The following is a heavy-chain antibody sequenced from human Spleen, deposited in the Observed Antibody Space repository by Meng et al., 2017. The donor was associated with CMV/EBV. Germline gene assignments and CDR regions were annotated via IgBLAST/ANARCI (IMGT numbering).Heavy chain of an antibody. CDR1: SGCCNGYY. CDR2: INHSGSP. V-gene: IGHV4-34*01. CDR3: AREGYDFLSGYYY. D-gene: IGHD3-3*01. J-gene: IGHJ4*02. Sequence: QVQRQHWGAGLLKPSDTRSLIYTVYSGCCNGYYWSWIRQPPGKGLEWIGEINHSGSPNYYPSLKMQITISVDTSKNQFSLKLSSVTAADTSVYYCAREGYDFLSGYYYWGQGTLVTVSS.